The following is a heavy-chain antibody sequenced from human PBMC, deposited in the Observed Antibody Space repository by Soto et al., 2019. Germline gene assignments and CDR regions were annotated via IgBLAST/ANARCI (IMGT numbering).Heavy chain of an antibody. CDR1: GGSLSDYF. Sequence: SATLSITCVISGGSLSDYFWSWIRQPPGMALEWIGEINHLGSINYNPSLKSRVTMSVDTSKNQFSLTLNSVTAADTATYYCARGGISHWAYFYYMDVWDRGTTVTVSS. CDR3: ARGGISHWAYFYYMDV. V-gene: IGHV4-34*01. D-gene: IGHD2-21*01. CDR2: INHLGSI. J-gene: IGHJ6*03.